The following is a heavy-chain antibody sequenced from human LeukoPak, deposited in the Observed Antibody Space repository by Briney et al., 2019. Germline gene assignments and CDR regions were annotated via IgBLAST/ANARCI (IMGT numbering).Heavy chain of an antibody. V-gene: IGHV4-39*01. CDR2: IGYSGSA. CDR1: GGSISSSSYY. Sequence: PSETLSLNGTVAGGSISSSSYYWGWIRQPPGKGLEWIGSIGYSGSAYYNPSLESRVTISVDTSTYKLSLRLSSVTAADTGVYYCARHGGAAGYCSSPSCYYFDYWGQGTLVTVSS. D-gene: IGHD2-2*01. CDR3: ARHGGAAGYCSSPSCYYFDY. J-gene: IGHJ4*02.